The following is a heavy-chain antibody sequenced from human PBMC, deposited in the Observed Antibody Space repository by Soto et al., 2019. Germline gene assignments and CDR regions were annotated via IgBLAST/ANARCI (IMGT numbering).Heavy chain of an antibody. CDR3: AKDRHWEQWLGPHDAFEI. CDR2: ISADSGAI. J-gene: IGHJ3*02. D-gene: IGHD6-19*01. CDR1: GFNFNIYS. V-gene: IGHV3-48*02. Sequence: EVQLVESGGGLVQPGGSLRLACAASGFNFNIYSTNWVRQAPGKGLEWVSYISADSGAIYYGDSVKGRFTVSRDNAKSSLFLQMNSLRDEDTAVYYCAKDRHWEQWLGPHDAFEIWGQGTTVAISS.